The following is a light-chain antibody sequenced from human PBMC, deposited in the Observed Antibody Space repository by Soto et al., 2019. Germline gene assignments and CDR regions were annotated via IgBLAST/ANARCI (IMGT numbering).Light chain of an antibody. V-gene: IGKV3-15*01. Sequence: EIVMTQSPATLSVSPGERATLSCRASQSVSSNLAWYQQKPGQAPRLLIYGESTRATGIPARSSGSGSGTEFTLTISRLQSEDFEVHYCQQYNHWWTFGQGTKVEIK. CDR2: GES. J-gene: IGKJ1*01. CDR1: QSVSSN. CDR3: QQYNHWWT.